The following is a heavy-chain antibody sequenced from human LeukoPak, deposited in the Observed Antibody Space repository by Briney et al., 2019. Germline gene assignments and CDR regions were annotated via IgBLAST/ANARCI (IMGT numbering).Heavy chain of an antibody. J-gene: IGHJ4*02. CDR3: ARLYYYGSGSGDY. CDR2: IYSGGST. Sequence: GGSLRLSCAASGLTVRSNYMSWVRQAPGKGLEWVSVIYSGGSTYYADSVKGRFTISRDNSKNTLYLQMNSLRAEDTAVYYCARLYYYGSGSGDYWGQGTLVTVSS. V-gene: IGHV3-53*01. D-gene: IGHD3-10*01. CDR1: GLTVRSNY.